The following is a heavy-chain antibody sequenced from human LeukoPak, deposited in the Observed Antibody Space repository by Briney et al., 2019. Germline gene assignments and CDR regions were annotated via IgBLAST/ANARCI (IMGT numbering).Heavy chain of an antibody. D-gene: IGHD3-3*01. CDR2: ISYDGSNK. CDR3: ARDPVGFDSLYYYYGMDV. Sequence: GSLRLSCAASGFTFSSYAMHWVRQAPGKGLEWVAVISYDGSNKYYADSVKGRFTISRDNSKNTLYLQMNSLRAEDTAVYYCARDPVGFDSLYYYYGMDVWGQGTTVTVSS. V-gene: IGHV3-30-3*01. J-gene: IGHJ6*02. CDR1: GFTFSSYA.